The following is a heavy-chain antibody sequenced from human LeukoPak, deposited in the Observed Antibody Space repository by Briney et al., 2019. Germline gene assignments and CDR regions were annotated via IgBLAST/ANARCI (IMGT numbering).Heavy chain of an antibody. CDR1: GGTFSDYA. Sequence: ASVKVSCKASGGTFSDYAYNWVRQAPGQGLEWMGVFIPILGTANSTQNFQDRVTITADISTNTAYLELTSLRSEDTAVYYCATDPFETTVTTGWGQGTLVTVSS. J-gene: IGHJ4*02. CDR2: FIPILGTA. V-gene: IGHV1-69*10. CDR3: ATDPFETTVTTG. D-gene: IGHD4-17*01.